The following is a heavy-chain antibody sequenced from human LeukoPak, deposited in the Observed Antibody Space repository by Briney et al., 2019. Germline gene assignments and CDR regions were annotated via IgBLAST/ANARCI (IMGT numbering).Heavy chain of an antibody. J-gene: IGHJ1*01. CDR1: GGSISSSNW. CDR2: IYHSGST. CDR3: AKNYDILTGYSH. Sequence: SGTLSLTCAVSGGSISSSNWWSWVRQPPGKGLEWIGEIYHSGSTNYNPSLESRVTISVDKSKNQFSLKLSSVTAADTAVYYCAKNYDILTGYSHWGQGTLSPSPQ. D-gene: IGHD3-9*01. V-gene: IGHV4-4*02.